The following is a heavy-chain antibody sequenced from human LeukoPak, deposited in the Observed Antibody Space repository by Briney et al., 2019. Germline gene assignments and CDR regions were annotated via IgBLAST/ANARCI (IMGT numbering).Heavy chain of an antibody. J-gene: IGHJ4*02. CDR2: INHSGGT. CDR3: AKVAKYYYGSVTYFCFEN. D-gene: IGHD3-10*01. V-gene: IGHV4-34*01. CDR1: GGSFSGYY. Sequence: SETLSLTCAVYGGSFSGYYWGWIRQPPGKGLEWIGEINHSGGTNYNPSPKSRVTISVDTSKNQFSLKLSSVTAPDTAVYFCAKVAKYYYGSVTYFCFENWGQGTVVTVSS.